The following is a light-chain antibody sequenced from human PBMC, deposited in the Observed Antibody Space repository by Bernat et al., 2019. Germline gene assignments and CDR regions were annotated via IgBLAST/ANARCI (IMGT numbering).Light chain of an antibody. CDR1: SSDVGGDNY. CDR3: SSYVASGV. J-gene: IGLJ3*02. V-gene: IGLV2-8*01. Sequence: QSALTQPPSASGSPGQSVTISCTGTSSDVGGDNYVSWYQQHPGKAPKLMIYEVSKRPSGVPGRFSGSKSGNTASLTVSGLQAEDEADYYCSSYVASGVFGGGTKLTVL. CDR2: EVS.